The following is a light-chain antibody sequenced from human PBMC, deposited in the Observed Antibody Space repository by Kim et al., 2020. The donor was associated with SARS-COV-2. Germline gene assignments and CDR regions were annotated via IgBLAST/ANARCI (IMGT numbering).Light chain of an antibody. J-gene: IGLJ3*02. CDR3: SSYTSSDTWV. Sequence: QSVLTQPPSVSGSPGQSITISCTGTSTDVGGYNYVSWYQQYPDTAPKLMIYDVSKRPSGVSNRFSGSKSGNTASLSITGLQAEDEGDYYCSSYTSSDTWVFGGGTQLTVL. CDR2: DVS. V-gene: IGLV2-14*01. CDR1: STDVGGYNY.